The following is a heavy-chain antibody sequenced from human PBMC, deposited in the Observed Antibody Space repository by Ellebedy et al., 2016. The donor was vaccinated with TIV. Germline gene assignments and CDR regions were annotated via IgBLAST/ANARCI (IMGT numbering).Heavy chain of an antibody. CDR3: ARGNRRRGSGSYWGVIAIRGYMDV. CDR2: MNPNSGNT. CDR1: GYTFTSYD. D-gene: IGHD3-10*01. J-gene: IGHJ6*03. V-gene: IGHV1-8*01. Sequence: ASVKVSCXASGYTFTSYDINWVRQATGQGLEWMGWMNPNSGNTGYAQKFQGRVTMTRNTSISTAYMELSSLRSEDTAVYYCARGNRRRGSGSYWGVIAIRGYMDVWGKGTTVTVSS.